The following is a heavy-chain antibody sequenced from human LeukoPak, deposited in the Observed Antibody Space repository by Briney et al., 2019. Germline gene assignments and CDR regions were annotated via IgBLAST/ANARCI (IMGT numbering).Heavy chain of an antibody. CDR3: ARDRGGTGDFDY. D-gene: IGHD1-1*01. Sequence: ASVKVSCKASGYSFSTYTMNWVRQAPGQRLEWMGWINAGNGDTKYSQKFQGRVTIARDTSASTAYMELSSLRSEDTAVYYCARDRGGTGDFDYWGQGTLVTVSS. CDR2: INAGNGDT. V-gene: IGHV1-3*01. J-gene: IGHJ4*02. CDR1: GYSFSTYT.